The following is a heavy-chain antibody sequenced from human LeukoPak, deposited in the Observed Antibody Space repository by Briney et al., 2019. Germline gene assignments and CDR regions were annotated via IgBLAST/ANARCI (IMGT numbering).Heavy chain of an antibody. J-gene: IGHJ4*02. CDR3: ATSRTFDY. D-gene: IGHD1-7*01. CDR1: GFTFSSYW. Sequence: GGSLRLSCEASGFTFSSYWMHWVRQAPGKGPVWVSHINTDGGTTSYADSVKGRFTISRDNAKNTLYLQMNSPRAEDTAVYYCATSRTFDYWGQGTLVTVSS. V-gene: IGHV3-74*01. CDR2: INTDGGTT.